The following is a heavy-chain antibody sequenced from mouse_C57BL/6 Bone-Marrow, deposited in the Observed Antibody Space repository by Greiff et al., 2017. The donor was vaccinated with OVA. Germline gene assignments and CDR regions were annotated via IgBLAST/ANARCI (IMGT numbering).Heavy chain of an antibody. D-gene: IGHD2-5*01. CDR2: IHPNSGST. V-gene: IGHV1-64*01. J-gene: IGHJ1*03. Sequence: QVQLKQPGAELVKPGASVKLSCKTSGYTFTSYWMHWVKQRPGQGLEWIGMIHPNSGSTNYNEKFKSKATLTVDKSSSTAYMQLSSLTSEDSAVYYCARGVVYYSNYVGWYFDVWGTGTTVTVSS. CDR1: GYTFTSYW. CDR3: ARGVVYYSNYVGWYFDV.